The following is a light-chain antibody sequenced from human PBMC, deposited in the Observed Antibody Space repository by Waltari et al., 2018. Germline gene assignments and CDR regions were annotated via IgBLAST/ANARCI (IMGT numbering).Light chain of an antibody. Sequence: DIQMTPSPSSLSASVGDRVTITCWASQSISSYLNWYQQKPGKAPRLLIYAASSMDSGIPARFSGSGSGTDFTLTISSLEPEDFAAYYCQQSDSTLYTFGQGTKVEIK. CDR2: AAS. J-gene: IGKJ1*01. CDR3: QQSDSTLYT. V-gene: IGKV1-39*01. CDR1: QSISSY.